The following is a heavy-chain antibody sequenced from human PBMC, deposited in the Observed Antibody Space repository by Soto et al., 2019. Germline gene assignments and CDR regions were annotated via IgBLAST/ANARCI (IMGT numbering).Heavy chain of an antibody. D-gene: IGHD6-13*01. Sequence: GGSLRLSCAASGFTFSSYSMNWVRQAPGKGLEWVSSISSSSSYIYYADSVKGRFTISRDNAKNSLYLQMNSLRAEDTAVYYCASPGAAAGTFDYWGQGTLVTVSS. CDR1: GFTFSSYS. CDR2: ISSSSSYI. V-gene: IGHV3-21*01. CDR3: ASPGAAAGTFDY. J-gene: IGHJ4*02.